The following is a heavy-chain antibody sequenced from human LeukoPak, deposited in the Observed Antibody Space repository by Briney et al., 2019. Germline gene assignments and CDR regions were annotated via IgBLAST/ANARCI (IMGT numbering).Heavy chain of an antibody. CDR1: GITLSNYG. CDR3: AKRGVVIRVILVGFHKQAYYFDS. CDR2: ISDSGGTT. D-gene: IGHD3-10*01. V-gene: IGHV3-23*01. Sequence: GGSLRLSCAVSGITLSNYGMSWVRQAPGKGLEWVAGISDSGGTTNYADSVKGRFTISRDNPKNTLYLQMNSLRAEDTAVNFCAKRGVVIRVILVGFHKQAYYFDSWGQGALVTVSS. J-gene: IGHJ4*02.